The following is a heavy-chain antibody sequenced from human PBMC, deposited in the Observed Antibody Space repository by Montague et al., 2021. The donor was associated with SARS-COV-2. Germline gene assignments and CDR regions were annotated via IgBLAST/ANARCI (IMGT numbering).Heavy chain of an antibody. D-gene: IGHD1-14*01. CDR1: GDSISSYY. V-gene: IGHV4-59*01. J-gene: IGHJ4*02. CDR2: VHYTGSS. CDR3: ARAQNTGFIANGVSYLDV. Sequence: SETLSLTCEVSGDSISSYYWSWIRQSPGKGLEWIGYVHYTGSSKYTPSLKTRVTLSLDTPKNHFSLKLRSVTAADTAIYYCARAQNTGFIANGVSYLDVWGQGALVTVSS.